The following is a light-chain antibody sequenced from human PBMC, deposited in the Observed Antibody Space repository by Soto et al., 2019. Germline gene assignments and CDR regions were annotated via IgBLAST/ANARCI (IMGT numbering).Light chain of an antibody. Sequence: QSVLTQPASVSGSPGQSITISCTGTSSDVGAYNYVSWYQQHPGKAPKLMLYEVNNRPSGVSNRFSGSKSGNTASLTISGLQTEDEADYYCNAYTTSATVVFGGGTKVTVL. V-gene: IGLV2-14*01. CDR1: SSDVGAYNY. J-gene: IGLJ2*01. CDR3: NAYTTSATVV. CDR2: EVN.